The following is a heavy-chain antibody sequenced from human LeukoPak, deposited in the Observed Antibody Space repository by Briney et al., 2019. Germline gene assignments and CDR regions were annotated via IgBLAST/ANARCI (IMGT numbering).Heavy chain of an antibody. CDR2: IRSSGSTI. V-gene: IGHV3-48*04. Sequence: GGSLRLSCAASGFTFSSYAMSWVRQAPGKGLEWVSYIRSSGSTIYYADSVKGRFTISRDNAKNSLYLQMNSLRAEDTAVYYCARMLKYDYVWGSYRYPPDYWGQGTLVTVSS. CDR3: ARMLKYDYVWGSYRYPPDY. J-gene: IGHJ4*02. CDR1: GFTFSSYA. D-gene: IGHD3-16*02.